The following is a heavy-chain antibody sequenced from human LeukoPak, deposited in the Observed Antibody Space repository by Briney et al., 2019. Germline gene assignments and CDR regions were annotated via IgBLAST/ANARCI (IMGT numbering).Heavy chain of an antibody. Sequence: ASVKVSCKASGYTFTSYAMNWVRQAPGQGLEWMGIINPSGGSTSYAQKFQGRVTMTRDTSTSTVYMELSSLRSEDTAVYYCARASGMTTEFDYWGQGTLVTVSS. CDR2: INPSGGST. V-gene: IGHV1-46*01. D-gene: IGHD3-10*01. CDR1: GYTFTSYA. J-gene: IGHJ4*02. CDR3: ARASGMTTEFDY.